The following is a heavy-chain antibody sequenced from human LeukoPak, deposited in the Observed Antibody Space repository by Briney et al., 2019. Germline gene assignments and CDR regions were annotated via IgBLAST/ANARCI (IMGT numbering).Heavy chain of an antibody. CDR1: GGSISSYY. J-gene: IGHJ5*02. CDR3: ARGKPDILTADP. CDR2: IYYSGST. Sequence: PSETLSLTCTVSGGSISSYYWSWIRQPPAKGLELIGYIYYSGSTNYNPSLKSRVTISVDTSKNQFSLKLSSVTAADTAVYYCARGKPDILTADPWGQGTLVTVSS. D-gene: IGHD3-9*01. V-gene: IGHV4-59*01.